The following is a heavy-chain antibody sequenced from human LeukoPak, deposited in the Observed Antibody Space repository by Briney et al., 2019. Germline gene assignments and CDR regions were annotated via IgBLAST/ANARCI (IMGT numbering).Heavy chain of an antibody. Sequence: PSETLSLTCTVSGGSMSPYHWGWIRQPPRKGLEWTGYIYYSGSTNYNPSLKSRVTISVDTSKNQFSPKLSSVTAADTAIYYCARAVSGRFDYWGQGTLVTVSS. CDR3: ARAVSGRFDY. D-gene: IGHD6-19*01. J-gene: IGHJ4*02. CDR2: IYYSGST. V-gene: IGHV4-59*08. CDR1: GGSMSPYH.